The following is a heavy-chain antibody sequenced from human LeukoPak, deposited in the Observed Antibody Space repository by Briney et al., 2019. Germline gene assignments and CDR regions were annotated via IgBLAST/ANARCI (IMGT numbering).Heavy chain of an antibody. CDR3: ARDLEYQLLSSYFDY. J-gene: IGHJ4*02. CDR2: INPSGGST. Sequence: GASVNVPCKASGYTFTSYYMHWVRQAPGQGLEWMGIINPSGGSTSYAQKLQGRVTMTTDTSTSTAYMEPRSLRSDDTAVYYCARDLEYQLLSSYFDYWGQGTLVTVSS. CDR1: GYTFTSYY. V-gene: IGHV1-46*01. D-gene: IGHD2-2*01.